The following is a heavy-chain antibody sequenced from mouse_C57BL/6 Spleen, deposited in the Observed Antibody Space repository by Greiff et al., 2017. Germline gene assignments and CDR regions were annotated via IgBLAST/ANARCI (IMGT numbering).Heavy chain of an antibody. J-gene: IGHJ1*03. CDR1: GYTFTSYW. V-gene: IGHV1-53*01. CDR2: INPSNGGT. Sequence: QVQLQQPGTELVKPGASVKLSCKASGYTFTSYWMHWVKQRPGQGLEWIGNINPSNGGTNYNEKFKSKATLTVDKSSSTAYMQLSSLTSEDSAVFYCAREHYGSIHWYFDGWGTGTTGTVSS. CDR3: AREHYGSIHWYFDG. D-gene: IGHD1-1*01.